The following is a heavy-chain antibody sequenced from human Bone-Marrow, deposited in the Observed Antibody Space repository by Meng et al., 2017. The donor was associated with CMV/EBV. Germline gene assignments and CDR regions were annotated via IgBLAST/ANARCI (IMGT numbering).Heavy chain of an antibody. Sequence: GSLRLSCTVSGGSISSSSYYWGWIRQPPGKGLEWIGSIYYSGSTYYNPSLKSRVTISVDTSKNQFSLKLSSVTAADTAVYYCARGPPSTRLLPAAIDYYYYGMDVWGQGNTVTVSS. D-gene: IGHD2-2*01. V-gene: IGHV4-39*07. CDR3: ARGPPSTRLLPAAIDYYYYGMDV. J-gene: IGHJ6*02. CDR2: IYYSGST. CDR1: GGSISSSSYY.